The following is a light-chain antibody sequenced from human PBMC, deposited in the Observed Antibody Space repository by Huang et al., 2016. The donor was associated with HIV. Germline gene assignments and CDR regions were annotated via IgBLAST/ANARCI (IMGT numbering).Light chain of an antibody. CDR1: QDIANS. CDR2: AAS. CDR3: QQLHSYPIT. J-gene: IGKJ5*01. Sequence: QLTQSPSSLSMSVGDRVIITCQASQDIANSLAWYQHKPGRAPKLLISAASTLQRGGPSRFSGGSAGTYFTLIITNLQPDDFASYYCQQLHSYPITFGQGTRLDI. V-gene: IGKV1-9*01.